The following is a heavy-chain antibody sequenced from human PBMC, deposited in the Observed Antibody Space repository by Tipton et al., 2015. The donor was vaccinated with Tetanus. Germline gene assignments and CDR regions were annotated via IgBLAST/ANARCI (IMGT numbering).Heavy chain of an antibody. D-gene: IGHD6-6*01. CDR3: ATEYSSSSGYYYYGMDV. CDR2: ISSSSSYI. Sequence: SLRLSCAASGFTFSSYSMNWVRQAPGKGLEWVSSISSSSSYIYYADSVKGRFTISRDNAKNSLYLQMSSLRAEDTAVYYCATEYSSSSGYYYYGMDVWGQGTTVTVSS. V-gene: IGHV3-21*01. J-gene: IGHJ6*02. CDR1: GFTFSSYS.